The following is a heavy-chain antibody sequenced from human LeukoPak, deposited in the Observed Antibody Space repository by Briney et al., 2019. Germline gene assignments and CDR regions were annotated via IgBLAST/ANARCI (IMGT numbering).Heavy chain of an antibody. V-gene: IGHV4-61*01. CDR2: IYYSGST. Sequence: SETLSLTCTVSGGSVSSGSYYWSRIRQPPRKGLEWIGYIYYSGSTNYNPSLKSRVTISVDTSKNQFSLKLSSVTAADTAVYYCARSYSFDAFDIWGQGTMVTVSS. CDR1: GGSVSSGSYY. J-gene: IGHJ3*02. CDR3: ARSYSFDAFDI. D-gene: IGHD5-18*01.